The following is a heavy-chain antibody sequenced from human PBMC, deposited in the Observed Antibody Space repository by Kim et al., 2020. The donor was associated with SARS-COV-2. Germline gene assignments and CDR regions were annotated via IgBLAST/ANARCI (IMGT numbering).Heavy chain of an antibody. D-gene: IGHD1-26*01. CDR3: AREGWELLPYFDY. J-gene: IGHJ4*02. Sequence: YAQKFQGRVTITADKSTSTAYRGLSSLGSEDTAVYYCAREGWELLPYFDYWGQGTLVTVSS. V-gene: IGHV1-69*04.